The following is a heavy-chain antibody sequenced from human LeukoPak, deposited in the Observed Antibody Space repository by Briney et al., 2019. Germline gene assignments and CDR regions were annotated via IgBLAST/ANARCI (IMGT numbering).Heavy chain of an antibody. CDR2: ISYHGSDK. CDR1: GFTFSNFG. D-gene: IGHD6-13*01. Sequence: GGSLRLSCAASGFTFSNFGMHWVRQAPGKGLEWVALISYHGSDKYYADSVKGRFTISRDNSKNTVYLQMNSLRAEDTAVYYCASAVIESSAAADLDAFDIWGQGTMVTVSS. J-gene: IGHJ3*02. V-gene: IGHV3-30*03. CDR3: ASAVIESSAAADLDAFDI.